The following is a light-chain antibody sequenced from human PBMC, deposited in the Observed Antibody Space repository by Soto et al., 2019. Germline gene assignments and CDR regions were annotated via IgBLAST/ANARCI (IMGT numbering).Light chain of an antibody. CDR3: QQYDNWPLT. V-gene: IGKV3-15*01. J-gene: IGKJ4*01. CDR1: QSVSSN. Sequence: EIVLTQSPVTLSVSPGERATLSCRASQSVSSNLAWYHQKPGQAPRLLIYGASTRATGIPARFSGSGSGTEFTLTISSLQSEDFAVYYCQQYDNWPLTFGGGTKVEI. CDR2: GAS.